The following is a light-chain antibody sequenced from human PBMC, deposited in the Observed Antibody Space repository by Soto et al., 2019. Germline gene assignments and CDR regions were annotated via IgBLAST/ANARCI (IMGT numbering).Light chain of an antibody. V-gene: IGKV3-20*01. CDR1: QGMSSNY. Sequence: ELVLTQSPGTLSLSPGERATLSCRASQGMSSNYLAWYQQKPGQAPRLLIYATSSRATGSPDRFSGSGSGTDFTLTISRLEPEDSAVYFCQQCGTAPPRYTFGQGTKVDIK. J-gene: IGKJ2*01. CDR3: QQCGTAPPRYT. CDR2: ATS.